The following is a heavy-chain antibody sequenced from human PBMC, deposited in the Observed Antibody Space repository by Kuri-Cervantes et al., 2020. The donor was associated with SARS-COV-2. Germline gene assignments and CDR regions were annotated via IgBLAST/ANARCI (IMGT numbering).Heavy chain of an antibody. CDR1: GGSISSYY. Sequence: ESLKISCTVSGGSISSYYWSWIRQPAGKGLEWIGRIYTSGSTYYNPSLKSRVTISVDTSKNQFSLKLSSVTAADTAVYYCAREVGLVPAAILLDYYYYMDVWGKGTTVTVSS. CDR3: AREVGLVPAAILLDYYYYMDV. V-gene: IGHV4-4*07. CDR2: IYTSGST. J-gene: IGHJ6*03. D-gene: IGHD2-2*02.